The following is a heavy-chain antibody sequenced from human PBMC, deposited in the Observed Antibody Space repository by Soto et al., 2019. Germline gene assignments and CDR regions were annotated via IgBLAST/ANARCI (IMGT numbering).Heavy chain of an antibody. CDR2: IWYDGSNK. D-gene: IGHD3-22*01. Sequence: KGLEWVAVIWYDGSNKYNADSVKGRFTISRDNSKNTLYLQMNSLRADDTAVYYCARDFRDYYDSSGYSGFGPWGQATLVSVSS. CDR3: ARDFRDYYDSSGYSGFGP. J-gene: IGHJ5*02. V-gene: IGHV3-33*01.